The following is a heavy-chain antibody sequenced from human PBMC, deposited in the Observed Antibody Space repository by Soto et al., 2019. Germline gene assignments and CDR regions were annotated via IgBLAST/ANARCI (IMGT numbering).Heavy chain of an antibody. CDR3: AREAGLHRMVPYV. J-gene: IGHJ4*02. D-gene: IGHD3-16*01. CDR1: GYTFTSYG. Sequence: QVQLVQSGTEVKKPGASVNVYCKAFGYTFTSYGFSWVRQVPGQGLEWLGWVSAFNGDTQYAQTMKGRLTVTTDTATTTVHMELSSLTPADSAVYDCAREAGLHRMVPYVWGQGTLVTV. CDR2: VSAFNGDT. V-gene: IGHV1-18*04.